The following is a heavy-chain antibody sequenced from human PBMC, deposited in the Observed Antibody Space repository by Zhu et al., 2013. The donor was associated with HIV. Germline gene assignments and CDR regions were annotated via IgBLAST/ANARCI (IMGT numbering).Heavy chain of an antibody. CDR1: GYTFTSYG. CDR2: ISAYNGNT. CDR3: ALCPLSTGGSSLYYYYGIGR. J-gene: IGHJ6*02. V-gene: IGHV1-18*01. D-gene: IGHD2-15*01. Sequence: QVQLVQSGAEVKKPGASVKVSCKASGYTFTSYGISWVRQAPGQGLEWMGWISAYNGNTNYAQKLQGRVTMTTDTSTSTAYMELRSLRSDDTAVYYCALCPLSTGGSSLYYYYGIGRLGQGTTVTVSS.